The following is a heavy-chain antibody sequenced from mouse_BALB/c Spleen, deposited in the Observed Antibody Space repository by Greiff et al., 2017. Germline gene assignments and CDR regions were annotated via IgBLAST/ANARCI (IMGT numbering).Heavy chain of an antibody. V-gene: IGHV1-9*01. Sequence: QVQLQQSGAELMKPGASVKISCKATGYTFSSYWIEWVKQRPGHGLEWIGEILPGSGSTNYNEKFKGKATFTADTSSNTAYMQLSSLTSEDSAVYYCARREIYYDYDGFAYWGQGTLVTGSA. D-gene: IGHD2-4*01. CDR3: ARREIYYDYDGFAY. CDR2: ILPGSGST. J-gene: IGHJ3*01. CDR1: GYTFSSYW.